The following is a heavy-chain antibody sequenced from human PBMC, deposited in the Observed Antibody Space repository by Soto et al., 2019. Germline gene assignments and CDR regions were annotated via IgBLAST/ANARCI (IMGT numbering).Heavy chain of an antibody. CDR1: GYTFTSYA. V-gene: IGHV1-3*01. CDR3: AAAWDTARDLAFEF. CDR2: INAGNGNT. D-gene: IGHD5-18*01. J-gene: IGHJ3*01. Sequence: ASVKVSCKASGYTFTSYAMHWVRQAPGQRLEWMGWINAGNGNTKYSQKFQGRVTITRDTSASTAYMELSSLRSEDTAVYYCAAAWDTARDLAFEFRDQGTMVAVSS.